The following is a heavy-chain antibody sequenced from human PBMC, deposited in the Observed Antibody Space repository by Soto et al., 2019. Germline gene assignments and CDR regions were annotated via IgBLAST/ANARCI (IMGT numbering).Heavy chain of an antibody. Sequence: TGGSLRLSCVASGFTFSNYWMHWVRQAPGKGLVWASRISSDGGSTSYADSVKGRFTISRDNAKNTLYLQSDSLRVEDTAVYYCAREEGIAAAPINWGRGTLVTVSS. V-gene: IGHV3-74*01. CDR3: AREEGIAAAPIN. CDR1: GFTFSNYW. J-gene: IGHJ4*02. CDR2: ISSDGGST. D-gene: IGHD6-13*01.